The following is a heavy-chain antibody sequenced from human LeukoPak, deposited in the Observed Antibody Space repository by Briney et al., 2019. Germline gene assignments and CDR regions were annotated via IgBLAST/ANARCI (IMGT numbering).Heavy chain of an antibody. J-gene: IGHJ4*02. Sequence: SETLSLTCTVSGGSITTSSYYWGWIRQPPGKGLEWIVSVYYSGSSYYNPSLKSRVTISVDTSKNQFSLKLSSVTAADTAVYYCARLRDDYVWGSYRYTLDYWGQGTLVTVSS. CDR3: ARLRDDYVWGSYRYTLDY. D-gene: IGHD3-16*02. CDR2: VYYSGSS. V-gene: IGHV4-39*01. CDR1: GGSITTSSYY.